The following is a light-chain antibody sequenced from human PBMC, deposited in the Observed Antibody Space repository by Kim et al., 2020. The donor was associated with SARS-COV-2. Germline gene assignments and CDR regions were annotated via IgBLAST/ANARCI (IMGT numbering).Light chain of an antibody. CDR2: DNN. CDR3: QSFDISLSGFVI. Sequence: VTISCTGSNSNIGAVFDVHWYQQVPGTAPKLLISDNNNRPSGVPDRISTSKSDTSVSLAISGLQPEDEADYYCQSFDISLSGFVIFGGGTQLTVL. J-gene: IGLJ2*01. V-gene: IGLV1-40*01. CDR1: NSNIGAVFD.